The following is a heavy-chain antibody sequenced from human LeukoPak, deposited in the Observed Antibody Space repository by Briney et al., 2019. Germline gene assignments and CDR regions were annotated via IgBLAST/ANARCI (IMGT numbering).Heavy chain of an antibody. D-gene: IGHD3-10*01. V-gene: IGHV4-39*01. J-gene: IGHJ4*02. Sequence: PSETLSLTCIVSGDSVSSSRYYWGWIRQPPGRGLEWIGSIYYSGTTFYNPSLKSRVTISVDTSKNQFSMKLTSVTAADTAVYYCARARPVYYYGSGSYFDYWGQGTLVTVSS. CDR1: GDSVSSSRYY. CDR3: ARARPVYYYGSGSYFDY. CDR2: IYYSGTT.